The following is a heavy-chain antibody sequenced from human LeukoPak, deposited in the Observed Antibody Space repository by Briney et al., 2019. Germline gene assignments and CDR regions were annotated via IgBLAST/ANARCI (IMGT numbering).Heavy chain of an antibody. V-gene: IGHV3-15*01. CDR3: TTEHYYYGMDV. CDR2: IISKIDGGTT. Sequence: PGGSLKVSGEASGFTFSNAWISWVRQAPGQGLEWVGRIISKIDGGTTDYDAPVKGRFTNSRDDSKNTLYLQMNSLKAEDTAVYYCTTEHYYYGMDVWGQGTTVTVSS. CDR1: GFTFSNAW. J-gene: IGHJ6*02.